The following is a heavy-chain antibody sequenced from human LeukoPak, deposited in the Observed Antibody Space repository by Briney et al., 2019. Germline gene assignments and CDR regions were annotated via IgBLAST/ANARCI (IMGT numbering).Heavy chain of an antibody. CDR1: GFTFSSYA. CDR3: AREMADILTGYYPYNWFDP. Sequence: TGGSLRLSCAASGFTFSSYAMSWVRQAPGKGLEWVSGISGSGGSTYYADSVKGRFTISRDNSKNRLYLQMNSLRAEDTAVYYCAREMADILTGYYPYNWFDPWGQGTLVTVSS. J-gene: IGHJ5*02. V-gene: IGHV3-23*01. D-gene: IGHD3-9*01. CDR2: ISGSGGST.